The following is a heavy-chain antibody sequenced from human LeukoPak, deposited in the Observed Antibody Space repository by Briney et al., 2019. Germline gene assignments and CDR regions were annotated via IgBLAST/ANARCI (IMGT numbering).Heavy chain of an antibody. CDR2: ISYDGSNK. J-gene: IGHJ4*02. CDR3: AKDLRLLYYYDSSGYSFDY. V-gene: IGHV3-30-3*01. D-gene: IGHD3-22*01. CDR1: GFTFSSYA. Sequence: GRSLRLSCAASGFTFSSYAMHWVRQAPGKGLEWVAVISYDGSNKYYADSVKGRFTISRDNSKNTLYLQMNSLRAEDTAVYYCAKDLRLLYYYDSSGYSFDYWGQGTLVTVSS.